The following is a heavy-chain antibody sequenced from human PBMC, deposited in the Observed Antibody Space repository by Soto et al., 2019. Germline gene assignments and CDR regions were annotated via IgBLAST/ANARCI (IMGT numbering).Heavy chain of an antibody. V-gene: IGHV3-30*03. CDR1: GFTFSSYA. CDR2: ISYDGTYI. D-gene: IGHD2-15*01. CDR3: ARQGGSMAVWYFDY. Sequence: QVQLVESGGGVVQPGESLRLSCAASGFTFSSYAMHWVRQTPGKGLEWVAAISYDGTYIYHVDSVKGRLTISRDNSKITLFLQMNSLRPEDTAVYYCARQGGSMAVWYFDYWGQGSLVTVSS. J-gene: IGHJ4*02.